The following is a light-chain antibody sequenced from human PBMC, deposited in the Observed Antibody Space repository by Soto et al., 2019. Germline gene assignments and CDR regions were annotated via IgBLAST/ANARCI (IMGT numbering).Light chain of an antibody. CDR3: LHDALFPYS. Sequence: AIQMTQSPSSLYASVGDTVTFTCRASQASRNDLGWFQHRPGKPPKLLIYGISILQTGVPSRFSGSGSGTDFTLTISGLQPEDFATYYCLHDALFPYSFGQGTRLEI. J-gene: IGKJ2*03. CDR2: GIS. V-gene: IGKV1-6*01. CDR1: QASRND.